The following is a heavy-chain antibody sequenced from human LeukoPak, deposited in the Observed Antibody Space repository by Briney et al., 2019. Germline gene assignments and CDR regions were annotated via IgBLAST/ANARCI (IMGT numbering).Heavy chain of an antibody. CDR3: ARDGNGLLHDY. V-gene: IGHV4-59*12. D-gene: IGHD2-15*01. Sequence: NASETLSLTCTVSGGSISSYYWSWIRQPPGKGLEWIGYIYHSGSTYYNPSLKSRVTISVDRSKNQFSLKLSSVTAADTAVYYCARDGNGLLHDYWGQGTLVTVSS. CDR1: GGSISSYY. CDR2: IYHSGST. J-gene: IGHJ4*02.